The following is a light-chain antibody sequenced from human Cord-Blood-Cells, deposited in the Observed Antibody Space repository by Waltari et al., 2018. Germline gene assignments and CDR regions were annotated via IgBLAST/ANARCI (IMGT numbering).Light chain of an antibody. CDR3: QSADSSGTYWV. CDR1: ALQKQY. J-gene: IGLJ3*02. V-gene: IGLV3-25*03. Sequence: SYELTQPPSVSVAPGPPARITSPGDALQKQYAYLYQQKPGQAPVPVIYKDSERPSGIPERFSGSSSGTTVTLTISGVQAEDEADYYCQSADSSGTYWVFGGGTKLTVL. CDR2: KDS.